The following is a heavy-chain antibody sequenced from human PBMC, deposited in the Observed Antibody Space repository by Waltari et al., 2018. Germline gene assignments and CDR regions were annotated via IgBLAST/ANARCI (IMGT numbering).Heavy chain of an antibody. CDR1: GFTVPTYW. J-gene: IGHJ4*02. V-gene: IGHV3-74*01. Sequence: EVQLVESGGGLVLPGGSMRVSGAASGFTVPTYWMHWVRQAPGKGLVWVSRINPRGNVINYADSVKGRFTISRDIAKNTLHLQMSSLRAEDTAIYYCIKDAYGPNDYWGQGALVTVSS. CDR3: IKDAYGPNDY. D-gene: IGHD3-10*01. CDR2: INPRGNVI.